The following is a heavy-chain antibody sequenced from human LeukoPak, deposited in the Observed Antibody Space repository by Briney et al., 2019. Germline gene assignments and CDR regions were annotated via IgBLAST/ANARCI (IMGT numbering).Heavy chain of an antibody. Sequence: SETLSLTCTVSGASISSYYWSWIRQPPGKGLESIGYVSYSGSTNYNPSLKSRVTISVDTSKSQFSLKLNSVTAADTAVYYCARVPLTSFYGMDVWGQGTTVTVSS. CDR1: GASISSYY. CDR3: ARVPLTSFYGMDV. J-gene: IGHJ6*02. D-gene: IGHD2-21*02. V-gene: IGHV4-59*08. CDR2: VSYSGST.